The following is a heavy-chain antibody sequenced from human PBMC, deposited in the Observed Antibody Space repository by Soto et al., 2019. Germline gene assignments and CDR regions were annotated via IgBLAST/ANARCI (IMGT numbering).Heavy chain of an antibody. CDR1: GGSVSSGSYY. Sequence: SETLSLTFTVSGGSVSSGSYYWSWIRQPPGKGLEWIGYIYYSVSTNYNPSLRSRVTISVDTSKNQFSLKLSSVTAADTAVYYCARTSGYYPGWPGGMDVWGQGTTVTVSS. D-gene: IGHD3-3*01. J-gene: IGHJ6*02. V-gene: IGHV4-61*01. CDR2: IYYSVST. CDR3: ARTSGYYPGWPGGMDV.